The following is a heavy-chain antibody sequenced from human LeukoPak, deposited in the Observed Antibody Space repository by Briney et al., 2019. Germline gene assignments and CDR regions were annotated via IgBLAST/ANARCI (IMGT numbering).Heavy chain of an antibody. Sequence: SETLSLSCTVSGGRMNSYYWSWIPQTPGKGVEWIGYIFYRGRIYYDPSLKSRVSISVDTSKNQFSLKLNSVTAADTAIYYWAKRRTTSGRYRDDYWGQGTLVTVSS. CDR2: IFYRGRI. D-gene: IGHD6-19*01. CDR3: AKRRTTSGRYRDDY. CDR1: GGRMNSYY. V-gene: IGHV4-59*08. J-gene: IGHJ4*02.